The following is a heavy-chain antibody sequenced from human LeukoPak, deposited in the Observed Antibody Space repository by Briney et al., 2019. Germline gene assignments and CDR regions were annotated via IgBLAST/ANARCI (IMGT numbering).Heavy chain of an antibody. CDR3: ATTYYYDSSGRGDAFDI. V-gene: IGHV1-24*01. CDR1: GYTLTELS. CDR2: FDPEDGET. D-gene: IGHD3-22*01. J-gene: IGHJ3*02. Sequence: ASVKVSCKVSGYTLTELSMHWVRQAPGKGLEWMGGFDPEDGETIYAQKFQGRVTMTEDTSTDTAYMELSSLRSEDTAVYYCATTYYYDSSGRGDAFDIWGQGTMVTVSS.